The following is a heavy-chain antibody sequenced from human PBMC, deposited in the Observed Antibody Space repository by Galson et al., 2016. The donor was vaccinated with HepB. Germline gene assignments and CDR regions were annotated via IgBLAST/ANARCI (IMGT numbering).Heavy chain of an antibody. J-gene: IGHJ3*02. CDR2: ISAYNGNT. CDR3: AREELLRHFDYFRGGAFVI. V-gene: IGHV1-18*01. Sequence: SVKVSCKASGYTFTSYGINWVRQAPGQGLEWMGWISAYNGNTNYAQKLQGRVTMTTDTSTRIAYMELRSLRSDDTAVYYCAREELLRHFDYFRGGAFVIWGQRTMVTVAS. CDR1: GYTFTSYG. D-gene: IGHD3-9*01.